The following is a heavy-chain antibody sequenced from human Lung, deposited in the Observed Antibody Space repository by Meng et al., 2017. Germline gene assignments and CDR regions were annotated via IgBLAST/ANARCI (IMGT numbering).Heavy chain of an antibody. CDR3: AHFGLYDSYDY. D-gene: IGHD5-18*01. V-gene: IGHV2-5*02. CDR1: GFSICTIRVV. J-gene: IGHJ4*02. CDR2: ICSDNDT. Sequence: QLSWNASEPKQARPTVNLTLNCTCCGFSICTIRVVLHWLRQPPGTALELLALICSDNDTHYSPSMKSRITITTDTSKNLVVRTMTNMDPVDTASSCSAHFGLYDSYDYWGQGTLVTVSS.